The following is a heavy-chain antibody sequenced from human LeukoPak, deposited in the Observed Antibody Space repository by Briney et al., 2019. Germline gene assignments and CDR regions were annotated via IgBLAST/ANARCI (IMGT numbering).Heavy chain of an antibody. CDR3: ARERFLEGISTGGVGYYYYYTDG. CDR2: IYYSGGT. D-gene: IGHD3-3*01. Sequence: PSETLSLTCAVPGGSISGYYWSWIRQPPGKGLEWSGYIYYSGGTDYNPSLKSRVTISVDTSKNQFSLKLSSVTAADTAVYYCARERFLEGISTGGVGYYYYYTDGGGKGTTVTVSS. V-gene: IGHV4-59*01. CDR1: GGSISGYY. J-gene: IGHJ6*03.